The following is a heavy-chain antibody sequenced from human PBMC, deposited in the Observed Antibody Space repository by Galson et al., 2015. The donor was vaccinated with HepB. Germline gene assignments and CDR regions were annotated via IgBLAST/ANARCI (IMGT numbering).Heavy chain of an antibody. CDR3: ARDRPSIAGRPGIAAFDY. CDR2: TYYRSKWYN. D-gene: IGHD6-6*01. Sequence: CAISGDSVSRNSAAWNWIRQSPSRGLEWLGRTYYRSKWYNDYAVSVKSRITINPDTSKNQFSLQLKSVNPEDTAVYYCARDRPSIAGRPGIAAFDYWGQGTLVTVSS. CDR1: GDSVSRNSAA. V-gene: IGHV6-1*01. J-gene: IGHJ4*02.